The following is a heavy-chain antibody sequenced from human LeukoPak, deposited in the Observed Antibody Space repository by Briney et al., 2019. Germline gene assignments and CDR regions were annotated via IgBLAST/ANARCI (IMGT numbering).Heavy chain of an antibody. CDR1: GGSISSGSYY. D-gene: IGHD3-10*01. CDR2: ISTSVST. CDR3: ARDFGSHYYYMDV. V-gene: IGHV4-61*02. J-gene: IGHJ6*03. Sequence: SETLSLTCSVSGGSISSGSYYWSWIRQPAGKGLEWIGRISTSVSTTYNPSLKSRVTISVDTSKNQFSLKVNSVTAADTAVYYCARDFGSHYYYMDVWGKGTTVTVSS.